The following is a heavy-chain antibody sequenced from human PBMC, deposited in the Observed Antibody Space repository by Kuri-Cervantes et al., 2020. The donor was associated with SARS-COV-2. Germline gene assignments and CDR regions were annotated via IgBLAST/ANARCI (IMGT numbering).Heavy chain of an antibody. Sequence: SETLSLTCTVSGGSISSYYWSWIRQPPGKGLERIGYIYYSGSTNYNPSLKSRVTISVDTSKNQFSLKLSSVTAADTAVYYCARAGIVVAPAHKVHLWFDPWGQGTLVTVSS. CDR3: ARAGIVVAPAHKVHLWFDP. CDR2: IYYSGST. J-gene: IGHJ5*02. CDR1: GGSISSYY. D-gene: IGHD2-2*01. V-gene: IGHV4-59*01.